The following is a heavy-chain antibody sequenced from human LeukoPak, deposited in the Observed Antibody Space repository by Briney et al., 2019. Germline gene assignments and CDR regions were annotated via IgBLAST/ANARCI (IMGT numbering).Heavy chain of an antibody. CDR3: AKEEAIVVVAATNFDC. CDR2: ISGSGGST. D-gene: IGHD2-15*01. V-gene: IGHV3-23*01. J-gene: IGHJ4*02. CDR1: GFTFSSYA. Sequence: QSGGSLRLSCAASGFTFSSYAMSWVRQAPGKGLEWVSAISGSGGSTYYADSVKGRFTISRDNSKNTLYLQMNSLRAEDTAVYYCAKEEAIVVVAATNFDCWGQGTLVTVSS.